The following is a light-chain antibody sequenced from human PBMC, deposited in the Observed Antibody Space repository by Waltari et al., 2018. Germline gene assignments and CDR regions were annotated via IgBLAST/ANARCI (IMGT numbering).Light chain of an antibody. J-gene: IGLJ3*02. CDR3: CSFTSRSTWV. CDR1: SSDVGGYNY. CDR2: DVS. V-gene: IGLV2-14*01. Sequence: QSALTQPASVSGSPGQSIIISCTGTSSDVGGYNYVSWYQQHPGKVPKLLIFDVSNPPSGVSNRFSGSKSGNTASLTISGLQAEDESDYYCCSFTSRSTWVFGGGTKLTVL.